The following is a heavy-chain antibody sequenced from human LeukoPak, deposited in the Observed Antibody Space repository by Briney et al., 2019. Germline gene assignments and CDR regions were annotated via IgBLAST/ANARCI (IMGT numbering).Heavy chain of an antibody. CDR2: INPNSGGT. CDR3: ARIYCSSTSCENWFDP. CDR1: GYTFTGYY. J-gene: IGHJ5*02. Sequence: GASVKVSCKASGYTFTGYYMHWVRQAPGQGLEWMGWINPNSGGTNYAQKFQGRVTMTRDTSISTAYMELSRLRSDDTAVYYCARIYCSSTSCENWFDPWGQGTLVTVSS. V-gene: IGHV1-2*02. D-gene: IGHD2-2*01.